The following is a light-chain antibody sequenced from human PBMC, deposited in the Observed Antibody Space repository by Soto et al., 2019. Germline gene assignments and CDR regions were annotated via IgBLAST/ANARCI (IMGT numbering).Light chain of an antibody. CDR2: AAS. V-gene: IGKV1-9*01. CDR1: QDISNY. CDR3: QQTDTLTST. Sequence: DIQMTQYPSFLSASVGDRVTITCGASQDISNYLFWYQQKPGKAPKPLIYAASTLQSGVPSRFSGSGSRTDLTLTITSLKHEDIGTYYCQQTDTLTSTFGQGTRLEIK. J-gene: IGKJ5*01.